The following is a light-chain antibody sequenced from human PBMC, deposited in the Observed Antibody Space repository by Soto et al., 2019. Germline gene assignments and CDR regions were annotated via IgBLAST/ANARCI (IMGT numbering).Light chain of an antibody. J-gene: IGKJ1*01. CDR1: QSIGDS. Sequence: IQMTQSPSTLSASVGDGVTITCRASQSIGDSLAWYQQKPGKAPYLLISDVSSLERGVPSRFSGSGSGTEFTLTISSMQPDDFATFYCQQYNGYSRTLGQGTKVDIK. CDR3: QQYNGYSRT. V-gene: IGKV1-5*01. CDR2: DVS.